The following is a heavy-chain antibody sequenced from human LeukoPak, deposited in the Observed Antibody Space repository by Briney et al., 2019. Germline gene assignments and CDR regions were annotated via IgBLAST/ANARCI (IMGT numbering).Heavy chain of an antibody. CDR2: ISASGP. J-gene: IGHJ4*02. V-gene: IGHV3-23*01. CDR1: GFTFSSYA. Sequence: GGSLRLSCAASGFTFSSYAMTWVRQAPGKGLEWVSTISASGPYYADAVRGRFTISRDNSRNTLSLQMDSLRAEDTAVYYCAKDHESDGYPCLDHWGLGTLVTVSS. D-gene: IGHD3-22*01. CDR3: AKDHESDGYPCLDH.